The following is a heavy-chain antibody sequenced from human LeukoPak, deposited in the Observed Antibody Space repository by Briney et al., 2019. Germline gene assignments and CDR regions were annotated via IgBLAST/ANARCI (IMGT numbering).Heavy chain of an antibody. V-gene: IGHV1-2*06. J-gene: IGHJ1*01. CDR1: GYTFTGYY. D-gene: IGHD1-26*01. Sequence: ASVKVSCKASGYTFTGYYMHWVRQAPEQGLEWMGRINPNSGGTNYAQKFQGRVTMTRDTSISTAYMELSRLRSDDTAVYYCARGYRTVGAIEYFQHWGQGTLVTVSS. CDR2: INPNSGGT. CDR3: ARGYRTVGAIEYFQH.